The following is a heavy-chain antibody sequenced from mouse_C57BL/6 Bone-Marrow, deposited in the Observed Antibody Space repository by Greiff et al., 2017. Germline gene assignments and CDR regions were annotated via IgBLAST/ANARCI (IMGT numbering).Heavy chain of an antibody. V-gene: IGHV1-55*01. CDR2: IYPGSGST. Sequence: VQLQQSGAELVKPGASVKMSCKASGYTFTSYWITWVKQRPGQGLEWIGDIYPGSGSTNYNEKFKSKATLTVDTSSSTAYMQLSSLTSEDSAVYYCARPYYSNYWYFDVWGKGTTVTVSS. J-gene: IGHJ1*03. D-gene: IGHD2-5*01. CDR3: ARPYYSNYWYFDV. CDR1: GYTFTSYW.